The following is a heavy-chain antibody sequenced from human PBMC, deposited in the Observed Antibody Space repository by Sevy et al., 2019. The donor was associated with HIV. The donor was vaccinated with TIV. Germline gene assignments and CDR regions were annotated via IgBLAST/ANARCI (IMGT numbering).Heavy chain of an antibody. CDR1: EFTFRNAW. J-gene: IGHJ6*02. CDR3: AKGIWRRIAAAGTSSGGGQYYYYGMDV. V-gene: IGHV3-23*01. Sequence: GGSLRLSCAASEFTFRNAWMSWVRQAPGKGLEWVSAISGSGGSTYYADSVKGRFTISRDNSKNTLYLQMNSLRAEDTAVYYCAKGIWRRIAAAGTSSGGGQYYYYGMDVWGQGTTVTVSS. D-gene: IGHD6-13*01. CDR2: ISGSGGST.